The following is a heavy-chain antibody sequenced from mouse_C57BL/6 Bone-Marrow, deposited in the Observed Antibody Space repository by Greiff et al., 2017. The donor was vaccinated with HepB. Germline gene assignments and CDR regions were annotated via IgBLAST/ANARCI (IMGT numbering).Heavy chain of an antibody. V-gene: IGHV5-2*01. D-gene: IGHD2-1*01. Sequence: EVKLVESGGGLVQPGESLKLSCESTEYEFPSHDMSWVRKSPEKRLELVAAINSDGGSTNYTDTMERRSIITRDNTKKTLYLQMSSLRSKDAAWYYCARHSGNYGGFAYWGQGTLVTVSA. CDR2: INSDGGST. CDR1: EYEFPSHD. CDR3: ARHSGNYGGFAY. J-gene: IGHJ3*01.